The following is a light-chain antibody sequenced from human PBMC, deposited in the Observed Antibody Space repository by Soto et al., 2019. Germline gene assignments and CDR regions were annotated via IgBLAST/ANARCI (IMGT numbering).Light chain of an antibody. J-gene: IGKJ4*01. Sequence: AIQLTQSPSSLSASVGDRVTITCRASQGISSYLVWYQQKPGKAPKLLIYAASALQSGVPSRFSGSGSGTDFTLTISSLQSEDFATYYCLQTYNYPLTFGGGTKVDIK. CDR2: AAS. CDR3: LQTYNYPLT. CDR1: QGISSY. V-gene: IGKV1-6*01.